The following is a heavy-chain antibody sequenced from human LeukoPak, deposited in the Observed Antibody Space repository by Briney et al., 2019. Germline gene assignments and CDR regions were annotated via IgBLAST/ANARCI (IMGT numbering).Heavy chain of an antibody. D-gene: IGHD5-18*01. Sequence: GGSLRLSCSASGFTFSRYDMNWVRQAPGKGLEWVSYISSSGNTMYYADSVKGRFTISRDNANDSLYPQMNSLRAEDTAVYYCTREGRPWIQLWFFDYWGRGTLVTVSS. V-gene: IGHV3-48*03. J-gene: IGHJ4*02. CDR2: ISSSGNTM. CDR3: TREGRPWIQLWFFDY. CDR1: GFTFSRYD.